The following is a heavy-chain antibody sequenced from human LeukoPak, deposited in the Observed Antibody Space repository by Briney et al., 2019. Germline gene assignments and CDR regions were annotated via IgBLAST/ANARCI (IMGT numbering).Heavy chain of an antibody. J-gene: IGHJ3*02. CDR1: GGSISSYY. V-gene: IGHV4-59*01. Sequence: PSETLSLTCTVSGGSISSYYWSWIRQPPGKGLEWIGYIYYSGSTNYNPSLKSRVTISVDTSKNQFSLKLSSVTAADTAVYYCAGTRLRFLEWLPHDAFDIWGQGTMVTVSS. CDR3: AGTRLRFLEWLPHDAFDI. D-gene: IGHD3-3*01. CDR2: IYYSGST.